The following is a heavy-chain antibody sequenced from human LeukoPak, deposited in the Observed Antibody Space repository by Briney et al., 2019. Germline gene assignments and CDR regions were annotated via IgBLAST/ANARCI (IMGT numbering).Heavy chain of an antibody. V-gene: IGHV3-23*01. Sequence: GGSLRLSCAASGFTFSSYAMSWVRQAPGKGLEWGSAISGSGGSTYYADSVKGRFTISRDNSKNTLYLQVNSLRAEDTAVYYCAKSDSSGYYFDYWGQGTLVTVSS. CDR2: ISGSGGST. CDR1: GFTFSSYA. CDR3: AKSDSSGYYFDY. J-gene: IGHJ4*02. D-gene: IGHD3-22*01.